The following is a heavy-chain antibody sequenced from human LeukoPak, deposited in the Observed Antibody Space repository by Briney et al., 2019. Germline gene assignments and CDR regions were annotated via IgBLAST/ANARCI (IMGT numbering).Heavy chain of an antibody. CDR2: ISYDGSDK. Sequence: GGSLRLSCAASGFTFSSYAMHGVRQAPGKGLEWVAVISYDGSDKYYADSVKGRFTISRDNSTNTLSLQMNSLRAEDTAVYYCARDSEPWIQLWSRAVYYYGMDVWGQGTTVTVSS. D-gene: IGHD5-18*01. CDR1: GFTFSSYA. V-gene: IGHV3-30-3*01. J-gene: IGHJ6*02. CDR3: ARDSEPWIQLWSRAVYYYGMDV.